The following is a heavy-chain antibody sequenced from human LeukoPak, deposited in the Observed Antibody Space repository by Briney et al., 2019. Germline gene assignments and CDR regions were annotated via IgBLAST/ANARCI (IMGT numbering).Heavy chain of an antibody. CDR1: GGSISSSSYY. D-gene: IGHD2-15*01. CDR3: ARQDYSYYYYMDV. Sequence: SETLSLTCTVSGGSISSSSYYWGWIHQPPGKGLEWIGSIYYSGSTYYNPSLKSRVTISVDTSKNQFSLKLSSVTAADTAVYYCARQDYSYYYYMDVWGKGTTVTISS. V-gene: IGHV4-39*01. J-gene: IGHJ6*03. CDR2: IYYSGST.